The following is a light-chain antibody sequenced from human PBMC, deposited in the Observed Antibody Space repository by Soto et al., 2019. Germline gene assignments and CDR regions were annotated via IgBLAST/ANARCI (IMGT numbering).Light chain of an antibody. J-gene: IGKJ3*01. CDR2: GAS. CDR1: QSVSSSY. V-gene: IGKV3-20*01. CDR3: QQYGASPFT. Sequence: EIGFTQSPGALSLSPGERSTLSCMASQSVSSSYLAWYQQKPGQAPRLLIYGASSRATGIPDRFSGSGSGTDFTLTISRLEPEDFAVYYCQQYGASPFTFGPGTKVDIK.